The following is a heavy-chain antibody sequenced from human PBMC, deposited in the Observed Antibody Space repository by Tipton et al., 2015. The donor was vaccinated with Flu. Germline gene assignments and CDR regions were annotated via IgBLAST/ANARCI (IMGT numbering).Heavy chain of an antibody. CDR2: VSRTGST. CDR3: ARRDYSNYVSDPKSWFDP. V-gene: IGHV4-38-2*01. CDR1: GDSISSDFY. J-gene: IGHJ5*02. D-gene: IGHD4-11*01. Sequence: TLSLTCAVSGDSISSDFYWAWIRQFPGKGLEWIGTVSRTGSTIYNPSPKSRVTISIDTSKNQFSLNMRSVTAADMAVYYCARRDYSNYVSDPKSWFDPWGQGTQVPVSS.